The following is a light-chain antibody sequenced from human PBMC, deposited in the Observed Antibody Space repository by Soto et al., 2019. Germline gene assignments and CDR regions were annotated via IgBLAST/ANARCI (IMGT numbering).Light chain of an antibody. CDR1: SSDIGVYDF. CDR2: DVS. Sequence: QSALTQPASVSGSPGQSITISCTGTSSDIGVYDFVSWYQQRPAKAPKLLIYDVSYRPSGVSDRFSGSKSGNTASLTISGLQAEDEADYYCCSYTSSSTVLFGGGTKVTVL. V-gene: IGLV2-14*01. CDR3: CSYTSSSTVL. J-gene: IGLJ2*01.